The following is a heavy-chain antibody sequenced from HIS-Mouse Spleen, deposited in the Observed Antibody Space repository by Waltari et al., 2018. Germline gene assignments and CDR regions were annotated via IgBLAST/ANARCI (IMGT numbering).Heavy chain of an antibody. CDR2: ISNDGSNK. J-gene: IGHJ4*02. D-gene: IGHD6-19*01. CDR1: GFTFSSYG. Sequence: QVQLVESGGGVVQPGRSLRLSCAASGFTFSSYGMHWVRRAPGKGVEGVAVISNDGSNKYYADSVKGRFTISRDNSKNTLYLQMNSLRAEDTAVYYCAKASSGWLDYWGQGTLVTVSS. CDR3: AKASSGWLDY. V-gene: IGHV3-30*18.